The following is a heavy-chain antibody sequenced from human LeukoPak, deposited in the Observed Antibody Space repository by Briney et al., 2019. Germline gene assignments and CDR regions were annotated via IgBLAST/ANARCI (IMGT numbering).Heavy chain of an antibody. CDR2: MNPNSGNT. J-gene: IGHJ6*03. CDR1: GYNFTSFD. CDR3: ARSGDIVVVPAAASTTYYYYYYMDV. D-gene: IGHD2-2*01. V-gene: IGHV1-8*03. Sequence: GASVKVSCKASGYNFTSFDINWVRQGTGQGLEWVGWMNPNSGNTGYAQKFQGRVTITADESTSTAYMELSSLRSEDTAVYYCARSGDIVVVPAAASTTYYYYYYMDVWGKGTTVTISS.